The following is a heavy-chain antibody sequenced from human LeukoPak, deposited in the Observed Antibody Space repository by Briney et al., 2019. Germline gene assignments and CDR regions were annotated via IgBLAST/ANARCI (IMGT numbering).Heavy chain of an antibody. D-gene: IGHD3-3*01. CDR1: GASITSAAYY. J-gene: IGHJ4*02. Sequence: PSETLSLTCSVSGASITSAAYYWTWIRQHPGKGLEWIGHIFYSGGTHYNPSLKSRIAISRDTSKSQFSLTLSSVTAADTAVYYCARESTIWSGYYRPDFFDYWGQGTLVTVSS. CDR2: IFYSGGT. V-gene: IGHV4-31*03. CDR3: ARESTIWSGYYRPDFFDY.